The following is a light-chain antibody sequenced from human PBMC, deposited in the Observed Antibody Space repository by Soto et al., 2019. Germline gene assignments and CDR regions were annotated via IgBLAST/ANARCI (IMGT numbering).Light chain of an antibody. J-gene: IGLJ1*01. Sequence: SYALTQPPSVSVAPGQTARITCGGNNIGRKSVHWYQQKPGQAPVLVVYDDSDRPSGIPERFSGSNSGNTATLTISRVEAGDEADYYCQVWDSSNDHYVFGTGTKV. V-gene: IGLV3-21*02. CDR1: NIGRKS. CDR2: DDS. CDR3: QVWDSSNDHYV.